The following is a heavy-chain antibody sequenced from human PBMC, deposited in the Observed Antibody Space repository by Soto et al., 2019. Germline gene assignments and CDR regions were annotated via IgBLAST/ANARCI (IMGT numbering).Heavy chain of an antibody. Sequence: ASVKVSCKASGYTFTDYYIYWVGKAPGQGLAWLGWIDPNSGGTNYAQKFRGRVTLTRDTSIGTAYMELNRLTSDDTAVYYCASTLRGYSYGYALDIWGQ. CDR1: GYTFTDYY. V-gene: IGHV1-2*02. J-gene: IGHJ3*02. CDR2: IDPNSGGT. D-gene: IGHD5-18*01. CDR3: ASTLRGYSYGYALDI.